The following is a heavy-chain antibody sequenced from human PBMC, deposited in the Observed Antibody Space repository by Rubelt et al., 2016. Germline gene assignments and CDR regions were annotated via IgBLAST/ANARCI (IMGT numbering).Heavy chain of an antibody. Sequence: QLQLQESGPGLLKPSETLSLTCTVSGGSVSTTRYYWGWVRQPPGKGLEWIGSIYYSGSTYYNPSLKSRVTISVDTSKNQFSLKLSSVTAADTAVYYCATHYYGMDVWGQGTTVTVSS. CDR2: IYYSGST. J-gene: IGHJ6*02. V-gene: IGHV4-39*01. CDR3: ATHYYGMDV. CDR1: GGSVSTTRYY.